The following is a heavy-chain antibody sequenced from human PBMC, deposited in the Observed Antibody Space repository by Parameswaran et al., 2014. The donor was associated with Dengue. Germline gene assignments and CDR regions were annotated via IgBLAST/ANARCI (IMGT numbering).Heavy chain of an antibody. D-gene: IGHD6-6*01. J-gene: IGHJ6*02. V-gene: IGHV3-23*01. Sequence: RWIRQPPGKGLEWVSAISGSGGSTYYADSVKGRFTISRDNSKNTLYLQMNSLRAEDTAVYYCATRIAARLDVWGQGTTVTVSS. CDR2: ISGSGGST. CDR3: ATRIAARLDV.